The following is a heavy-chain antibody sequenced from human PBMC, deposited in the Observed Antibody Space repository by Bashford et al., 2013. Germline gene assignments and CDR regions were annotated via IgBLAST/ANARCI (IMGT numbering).Heavy chain of an antibody. CDR2: IYSGGST. J-gene: IGHJ6*03. CDR3: ARDRDCSTTSCYAEYYYYMDV. D-gene: IGHD2-2*01. Sequence: GVLRLSCAASGFTVSSNYMSWVRQAPGKGLEWVSVIYSGGSTFYRDSVKGRFTISRDNSKNTVYLQMNSLSAEDTAVYYCARDRDCSTTSCYAEYYYYMDVWGKRDHGHRLL. CDR1: GFTVSSNY. V-gene: IGHV3-66*02.